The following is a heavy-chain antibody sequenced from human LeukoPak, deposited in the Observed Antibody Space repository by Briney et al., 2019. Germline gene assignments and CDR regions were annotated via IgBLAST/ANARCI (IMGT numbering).Heavy chain of an antibody. CDR2: IYYDGST. D-gene: IGHD3-10*01. CDR3: AKGGAGFDT. V-gene: IGHV4-59*01. J-gene: IGHJ5*02. CDR1: GGSISSYY. Sequence: SETLSLTCTVSGGSISSYYWSWIRQPPGKRLEWIGYIYYDGSTNYNPSLKSRVTMSVDTSKNHFSLKLRSVTTADTAVYYCAKGGAGFDTWGQGTLVTVSS.